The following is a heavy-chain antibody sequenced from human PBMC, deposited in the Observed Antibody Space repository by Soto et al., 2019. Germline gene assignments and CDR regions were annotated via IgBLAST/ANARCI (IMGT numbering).Heavy chain of an antibody. V-gene: IGHV2-5*01. Sequence: QITLKESGPTLVKPTQTLTLTCTFSGFSLSTSGVGVGWIRQPPGKALEWLALIYWNDDKRYSPSLKTRLTITKDTSKNQVVLTMNNMDPVDTATYYCAHRRPDYYDSSGYYDYYFDYWGQGTLVTVSS. CDR1: GFSLSTSGVG. J-gene: IGHJ4*02. CDR3: AHRRPDYYDSSGYYDYYFDY. D-gene: IGHD3-22*01. CDR2: IYWNDDK.